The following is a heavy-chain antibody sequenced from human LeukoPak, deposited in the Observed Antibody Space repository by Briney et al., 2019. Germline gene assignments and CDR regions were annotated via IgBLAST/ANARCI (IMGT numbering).Heavy chain of an antibody. D-gene: IGHD3-9*01. CDR3: ARGYDILTGQRINDAFDI. Sequence: PGGSLRLSCAASGFTFSSYSMNWVRQAPGKGLEWVSSISSSSSYIYYADSVKGRFTISRDNAKNSLYLQMNSLRAEDTAVYYCARGYDILTGQRINDAFDIWGQGTMVTVSS. CDR1: GFTFSSYS. CDR2: ISSSSSYI. J-gene: IGHJ3*02. V-gene: IGHV3-21*01.